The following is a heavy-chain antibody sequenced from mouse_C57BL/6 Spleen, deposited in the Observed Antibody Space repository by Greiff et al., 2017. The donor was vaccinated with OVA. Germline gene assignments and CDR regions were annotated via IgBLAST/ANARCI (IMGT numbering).Heavy chain of an antibody. CDR1: GYAFSSSW. J-gene: IGHJ1*03. CDR2: IYPGDGDT. D-gene: IGHD2-3*01. CDR3: ARVDGYYDWYFDV. V-gene: IGHV1-82*01. Sequence: VQLQQSGPELVKPGASVKISCKASGYAFSSSWMNWVKQRPGKGLEWIGRIYPGDGDTNYNGKFKGKATLTADKSSSTAYMQLSSLTSEDSAVYFCARVDGYYDWYFDVWGTGTTVTVSS.